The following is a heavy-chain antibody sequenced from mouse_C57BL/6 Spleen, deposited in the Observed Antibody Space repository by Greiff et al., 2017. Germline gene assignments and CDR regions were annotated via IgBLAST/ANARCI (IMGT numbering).Heavy chain of an antibody. CDR1: GYTFTSYW. CDR3: ARGDVGYFDY. J-gene: IGHJ2*01. V-gene: IGHV1-64*01. Sequence: QVQLQQPGAELVKPGASVKLSCKASGYTFTSYWMHWVKQRPGQGLEWIGMIHPNSGSTNYNEKLKSKATLTVDKSSSTAYMQLSSLTSEDSAVYYCARGDVGYFDYWGQGTTLTVSS. D-gene: IGHD3-3*01. CDR2: IHPNSGST.